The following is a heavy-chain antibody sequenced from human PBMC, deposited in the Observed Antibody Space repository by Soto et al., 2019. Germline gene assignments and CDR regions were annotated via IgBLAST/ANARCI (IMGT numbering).Heavy chain of an antibody. CDR1: GYTFNTYY. D-gene: IGHD2-21*02. J-gene: IGHJ4*02. CDR3: ARGGHIAVVTASFDN. Sequence: QVQLVQSGAEVRKPGASVKVSCKPSGYTFNTYYLHWLRQAPGPALEWMGVIHPSGGGPTYGQKFLGRVTVTRDPSTTTVFMELSSLRSDDTAVYYCARGGHIAVVTASFDNWGQGTLVTVSS. V-gene: IGHV1-46*02. CDR2: IHPSGGGP.